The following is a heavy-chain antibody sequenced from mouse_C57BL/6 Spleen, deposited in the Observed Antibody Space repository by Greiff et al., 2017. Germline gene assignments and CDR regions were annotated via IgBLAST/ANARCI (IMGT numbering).Heavy chain of an antibody. CDR2: IYPGDGVT. V-gene: IGHV1-80*01. CDR1: GYAFSSYW. Sequence: VQLQQSGAELVKPGASVTLSCKASGYAFSSYWMNWVKQRPGQGLEWIGQIYPGDGVTNYNGKFKGTATLTADKSSSTAYMQLSSLTSEDSSVYFCARVDGYYFDYWGQGTTLTVSS. D-gene: IGHD2-3*01. CDR3: ARVDGYYFDY. J-gene: IGHJ2*01.